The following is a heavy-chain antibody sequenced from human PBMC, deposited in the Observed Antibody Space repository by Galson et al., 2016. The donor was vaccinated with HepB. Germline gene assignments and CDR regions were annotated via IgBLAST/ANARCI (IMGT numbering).Heavy chain of an antibody. Sequence: LSLTCAVYGGSFSGYYWTWIRQPPGKGLEWIGEINRSGSTNYNPSLKSRVTISVDTSKNQFSLKLSSVTAADTAVFYCARDGTFDYDTSGSGYDYWGQGILVTVSS. V-gene: IGHV4-34*01. CDR2: INRSGST. CDR1: GGSFSGYY. CDR3: ARDGTFDYDTSGSGYDY. J-gene: IGHJ4*02. D-gene: IGHD3-22*01.